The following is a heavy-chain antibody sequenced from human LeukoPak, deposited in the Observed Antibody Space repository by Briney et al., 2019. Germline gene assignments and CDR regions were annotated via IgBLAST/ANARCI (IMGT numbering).Heavy chain of an antibody. V-gene: IGHV3-48*03. J-gene: IGHJ4*02. CDR2: ISSSSSTI. Sequence: PGGSLRLSCAASGFTFSSYEMNWVRQAPGKGLEWVSYISSSSSTIYYADSVKGRVTISRDNAKNSLYLQMKSLRAEDTAVYYCAREVRGGWYGVLNFDYWGQGTLVTVSS. CDR3: AREVRGGWYGVLNFDY. CDR1: GFTFSSYE. D-gene: IGHD6-19*01.